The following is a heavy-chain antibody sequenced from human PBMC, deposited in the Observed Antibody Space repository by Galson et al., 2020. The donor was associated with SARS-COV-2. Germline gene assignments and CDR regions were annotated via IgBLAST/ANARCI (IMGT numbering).Heavy chain of an antibody. J-gene: IGHJ4*02. D-gene: IGHD3-10*01. V-gene: IGHV1-3*01. CDR2: INAGNGNT. CDR3: AKETQFSTMVDY. Sequence: ASVQVSCKASGYTFTSYAMHCVRQDPGQRLEWMGWINAGNGNTKYSQKFQGRVTITRDTSASTAYLGLSSLRSEDTAVYYCAKETQFSTMVDYGSQGTLVTVSS. CDR1: GYTFTSYA.